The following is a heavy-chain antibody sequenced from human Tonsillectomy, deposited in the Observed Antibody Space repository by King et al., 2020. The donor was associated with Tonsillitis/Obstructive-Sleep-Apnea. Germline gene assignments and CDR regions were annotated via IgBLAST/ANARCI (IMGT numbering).Heavy chain of an antibody. J-gene: IGHJ4*02. V-gene: IGHV4-59*08. D-gene: IGHD6-13*01. Sequence: QLQESGPGLVKPSETLSLTCTVSGGSISSYYWGWIRQPSGKGLEWIGYIYYIGSTNYNPSLKSRVTISVDTSKNQFSLKLSSVTAADTAVYYCARLGSSGVDYWGQGTLVTVSS. CDR3: ARLGSSGVDY. CDR1: GGSISSYY. CDR2: IYYIGST.